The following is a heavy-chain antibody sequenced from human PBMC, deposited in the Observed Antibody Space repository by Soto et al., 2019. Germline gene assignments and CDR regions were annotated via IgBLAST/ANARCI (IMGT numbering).Heavy chain of an antibody. V-gene: IGHV4-59*01. D-gene: IGHD6-19*01. Sequence: QVQLQESGPGLVKPSETLSLTCTVSGGAIGNYFWTWIRQPPGKGLEWIGDVKHSGDTNYNPSLKSRVTIALDTSKSQFFLNLSSVTAADTAVYYCASARKWLDPFDYWGQGTLVTVSS. CDR1: GGAIGNYF. CDR2: VKHSGDT. J-gene: IGHJ4*02. CDR3: ASARKWLDPFDY.